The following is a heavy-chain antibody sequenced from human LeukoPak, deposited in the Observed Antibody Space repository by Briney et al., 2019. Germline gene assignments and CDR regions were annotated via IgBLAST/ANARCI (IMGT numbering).Heavy chain of an antibody. CDR3: ARGCSAGTPHNWFDP. J-gene: IGHJ5*02. V-gene: IGHV4-59*01. Sequence: KPSETLSPTFTVPGGSLSGYYWSWIRQPPGKGLGWVGYIYYGGSSNYNPSLKSRVTISVDTSKNQFSLKLSSVTAADTAVYYCARGCSAGTPHNWFDPWGQGTLVTVSS. CDR1: GGSLSGYY. CDR2: IYYGGSS. D-gene: IGHD6-13*01.